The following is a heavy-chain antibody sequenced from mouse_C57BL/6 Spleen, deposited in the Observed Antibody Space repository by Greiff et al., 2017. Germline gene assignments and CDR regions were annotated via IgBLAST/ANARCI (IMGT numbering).Heavy chain of an antibody. D-gene: IGHD2-4*01. CDR1: GYTFTSYW. CDR2: IYPGSGST. Sequence: QVQLQQPGAELVKPGASVKMSCKASGYTFTSYWITWVKQRPGQGLEWIGDIYPGSGSTNYNEKFKSKATLTVDTSSSTAYMQLSSLTSEDSAVYYCAREGYDYDDEGVAYWGQGTLVTVSA. CDR3: AREGYDYDDEGVAY. V-gene: IGHV1-55*01. J-gene: IGHJ3*01.